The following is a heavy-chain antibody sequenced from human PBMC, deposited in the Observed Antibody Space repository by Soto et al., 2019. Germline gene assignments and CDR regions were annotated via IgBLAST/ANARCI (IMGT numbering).Heavy chain of an antibody. Sequence: GGSLSLSCAASGFTFSSYWMHWVRQAPGKGLVWVSRINSDGSSTSYADSVKGRFTISRDNAKNTLYLQMNSLRAEDTAVYYCARESQVGATGFDYWGQGTLVTVSS. J-gene: IGHJ4*02. CDR3: ARESQVGATGFDY. V-gene: IGHV3-74*01. D-gene: IGHD1-26*01. CDR1: GFTFSSYW. CDR2: INSDGSST.